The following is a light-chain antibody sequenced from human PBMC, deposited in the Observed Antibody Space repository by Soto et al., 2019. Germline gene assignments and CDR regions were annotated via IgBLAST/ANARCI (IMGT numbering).Light chain of an antibody. Sequence: EIVLTQSPGTLSLSPGERATLSCRASQSGYDNYLAWYQQKPGQPPRLLIYAVSSRGYGVPDRFSGSGSGTDFTLTISRLEPEDFAVYYCQHYGYPQWTFGQGTKVDIK. CDR1: QSGYDNY. CDR2: AVS. CDR3: QHYGYPQWT. J-gene: IGKJ1*01. V-gene: IGKV3-20*01.